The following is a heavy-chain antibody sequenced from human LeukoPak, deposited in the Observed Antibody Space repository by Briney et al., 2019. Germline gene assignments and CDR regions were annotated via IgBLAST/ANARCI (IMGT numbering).Heavy chain of an antibody. CDR3: AREYQYSSSWADY. Sequence: GGSLRLSCAASGFTFSSYEMNWVRQAPGKWLEWVSYISSSGSTIYYADSVKGRFTISRDNAKNSLYLQMNSLRAEDTAVYYCAREYQYSSSWADYWGQGTLVTVSS. CDR1: GFTFSSYE. D-gene: IGHD6-13*01. J-gene: IGHJ4*02. V-gene: IGHV3-48*03. CDR2: ISSSGSTI.